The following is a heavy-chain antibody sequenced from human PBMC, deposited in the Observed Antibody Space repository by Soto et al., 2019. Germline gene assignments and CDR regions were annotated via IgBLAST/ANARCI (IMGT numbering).Heavy chain of an antibody. Sequence: SETLSLTCTVSGGSISSYYWSWIRQPPGKGLEWIGYIYYSGSTNYNPSLKGRVTISVDTSKNQFSLKLSSVTAADTAVYYCAIQSPYYDFWSGAYYYYMDVWGKGTTVTVSS. CDR1: GGSISSYY. V-gene: IGHV4-59*01. D-gene: IGHD3-3*01. J-gene: IGHJ6*03. CDR2: IYYSGST. CDR3: AIQSPYYDFWSGAYYYYMDV.